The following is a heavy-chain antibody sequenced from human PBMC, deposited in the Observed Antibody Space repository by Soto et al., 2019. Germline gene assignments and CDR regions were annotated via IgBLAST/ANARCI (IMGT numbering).Heavy chain of an antibody. V-gene: IGHV4-4*07. CDR2: IYTSGST. D-gene: IGHD6-19*01. J-gene: IGHJ5*02. Sequence: SETLSLTGTVSVGSIGSYYWSWIRQPAGKGLEWIGRIYTSGSTNYNPSLKSRVTMSVDTSKNQFSLKLSSVTAADTAVYYCAREYVSGWPNWFDPWGQGTLVTVSS. CDR1: VGSIGSYY. CDR3: AREYVSGWPNWFDP.